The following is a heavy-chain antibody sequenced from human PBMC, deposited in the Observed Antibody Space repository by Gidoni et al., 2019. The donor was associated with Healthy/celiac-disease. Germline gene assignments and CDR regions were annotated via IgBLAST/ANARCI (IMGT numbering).Heavy chain of an antibody. D-gene: IGHD6-13*01. V-gene: IGHV3-23*01. CDR1: GFTFSSYA. CDR2: ISGSGGST. Sequence: EVQLLESGGGLVQPGGSLRLSCAASGFTFSSYAMSWVRQAPGKGLEWVSAISGSGGSTYYADSVKCRFTISRDNSKNTLYLQMNSLRAEDTAVYYCAKRVDSSIYYYGMDVWGQGTTVTVSS. CDR3: AKRVDSSIYYYGMDV. J-gene: IGHJ6*02.